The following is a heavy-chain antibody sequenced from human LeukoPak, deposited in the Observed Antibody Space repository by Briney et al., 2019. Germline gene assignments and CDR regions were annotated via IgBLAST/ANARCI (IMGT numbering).Heavy chain of an antibody. J-gene: IGHJ4*02. V-gene: IGHV3-23*01. CDR2: ISGGGATT. CDR1: GFTFGSYA. CDR3: ARVMTTASTYDY. Sequence: GGSLRLSCAASGFTFGSYAMSWVRQAPGKGLEWVSDISGGGATTFYADSVRGRFTISRDNAKNTLYLQMNSLRAEDTALYYCARVMTTASTYDYWGQGTLVTVSS. D-gene: IGHD4-17*01.